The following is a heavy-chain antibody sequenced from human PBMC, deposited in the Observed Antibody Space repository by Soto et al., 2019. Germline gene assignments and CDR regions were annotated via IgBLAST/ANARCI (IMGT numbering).Heavy chain of an antibody. CDR1: GGSISTGGYY. CDR2: FYYSGST. V-gene: IGHV4-31*03. CDR3: ARSVFP. Sequence: QVQLQESGPGLVKPSQTLSLTCTVSGGSISTGGYYWNWIRQHPGKGLEWIGYFYYSGSTYYNPSHKSRVTSSVNTSKNQFSLKLSSVTAADTAVYYCARSVFPWGQGTLVTVSS. J-gene: IGHJ5*02.